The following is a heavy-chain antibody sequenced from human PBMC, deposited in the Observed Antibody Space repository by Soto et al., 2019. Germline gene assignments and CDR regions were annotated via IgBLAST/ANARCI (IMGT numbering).Heavy chain of an antibody. CDR3: ARELVVTAAAGQRGMDV. J-gene: IGHJ6*02. D-gene: IGHD6-13*01. Sequence: ASVKVSCKASGYTFTGYYMHWVRQAPGQGLEWMGWINPNSGGTNYAQKFQGWVTMTRDTSISTAYMELSRLRSDDTAVYYCARELVVTAAAGQRGMDVWGQGTTVTVSS. V-gene: IGHV1-2*04. CDR2: INPNSGGT. CDR1: GYTFTGYY.